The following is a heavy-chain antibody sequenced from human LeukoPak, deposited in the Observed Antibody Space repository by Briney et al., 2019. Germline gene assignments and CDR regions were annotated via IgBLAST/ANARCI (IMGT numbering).Heavy chain of an antibody. Sequence: GGSLRLSCAASGSTFNTYGMHWVRQAPGKGLEWVAFIRFDESDKYYADSVKGRFTISRDTSKSNLYLQMNSLRGEDTAVYYCAKEWNNWNYENWFDSWGQGTLVTVSS. CDR1: GSTFNTYG. CDR2: IRFDESDK. J-gene: IGHJ5*01. V-gene: IGHV3-30*02. D-gene: IGHD1-7*01. CDR3: AKEWNNWNYENWFDS.